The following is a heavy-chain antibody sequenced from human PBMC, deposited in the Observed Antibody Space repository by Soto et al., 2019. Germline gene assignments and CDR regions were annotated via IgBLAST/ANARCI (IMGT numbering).Heavy chain of an antibody. CDR1: GFTVGSYG. D-gene: IGHD6-13*01. J-gene: IGHJ4*02. CDR2: ISYDGSNK. Sequence: QVQRVEYGGGVVQPGRSLTLSCAASGFTVGSYGMHWVRQAPGQGLEWVAVISYDGSNKYYADSVEGRFTISRDKSKNTLYLQMNSLRAEDRAVYYCAKDREGEAAAGRGDYWGQGALVTDSS. CDR3: AKDREGEAAAGRGDY. V-gene: IGHV3-30*18.